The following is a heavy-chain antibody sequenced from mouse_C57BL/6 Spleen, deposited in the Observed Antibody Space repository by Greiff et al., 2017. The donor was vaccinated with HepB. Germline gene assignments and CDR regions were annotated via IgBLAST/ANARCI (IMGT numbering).Heavy chain of an antibody. CDR3: ARGNYYGSSSSSYYFDY. CDR1: GYTFTSYW. J-gene: IGHJ2*01. CDR2: IYPGSGIT. Sequence: QVQLQQPGAELVKPGASVKMSCKASGYTFTSYWITWVKQRPGQGLEWIGDIYPGSGITNYNEKFKSKATLTVDTSSSTAYMQLSSLTSEDYAVYYCARGNYYGSSSSSYYFDYWSQGTTLTVSS. D-gene: IGHD1-1*01. V-gene: IGHV1-55*01.